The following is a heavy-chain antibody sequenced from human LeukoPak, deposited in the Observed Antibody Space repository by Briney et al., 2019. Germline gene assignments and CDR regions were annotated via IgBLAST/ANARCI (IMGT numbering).Heavy chain of an antibody. J-gene: IGHJ4*02. CDR1: GFPFSNYD. CDR2: IDYSSSRM. CDR3: ARDVSGVCFGESVVSFDY. V-gene: IGHV3-21*01. D-gene: IGHD3-10*01. Sequence: GGSLRLSCVASGFPFSNYDMSWVRQAPGKGLEWVSSIDYSSSRMYYADSLKGRFTISRDNAKNSLYLQMNSLRAEDTAVYFCARDVSGVCFGESVVSFDYGGQEPLVTVSS.